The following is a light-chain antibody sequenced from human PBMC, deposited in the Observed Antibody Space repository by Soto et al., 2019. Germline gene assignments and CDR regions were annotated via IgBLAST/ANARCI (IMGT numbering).Light chain of an antibody. CDR2: GAS. V-gene: IGKV3-15*01. CDR3: QQYNNWPPKT. Sequence: IEMTQSPATLSVSPGERATLSCRASQSVSSNLAWYQQKPGQAPRLLIYGASTRATGIPARFSGSGSGTEFTLTISSLQSEDFAVYYCQQYNNWPPKTFGQGTKVE. J-gene: IGKJ1*01. CDR1: QSVSSN.